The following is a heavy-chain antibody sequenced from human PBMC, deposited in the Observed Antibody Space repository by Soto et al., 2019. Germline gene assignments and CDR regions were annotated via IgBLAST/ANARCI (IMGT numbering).Heavy chain of an antibody. V-gene: IGHV4-34*01. Sequence: KASETLSLTCAVSGGTFSGYFWSWVRQPPGKGLEWIGEIEHNGNNNINPSLKSRVTISVDTSKNQISLNLTSVTGADTAVYYCARDFRYFPYWGQGTLVTVSS. CDR1: GGTFSGYF. D-gene: IGHD3-10*01. CDR3: ARDFRYFPY. J-gene: IGHJ4*02. CDR2: IEHNGNN.